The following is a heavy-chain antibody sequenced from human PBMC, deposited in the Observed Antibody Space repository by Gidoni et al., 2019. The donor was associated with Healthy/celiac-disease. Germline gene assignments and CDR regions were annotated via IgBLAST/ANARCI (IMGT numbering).Heavy chain of an antibody. CDR3: ARGLESEDYYYYGMDV. V-gene: IGHV1-8*01. J-gene: IGHJ6*02. CDR2: MNPNSGNT. D-gene: IGHD3-3*01. CDR1: AYTFTSYD. Sequence: QVQLVQSGAEVKKPGASVKVSCKASAYTFTSYDINWVRQATGQGLEWMGWMNPNSGNTGYAQKFQGRVTMTRNTSISTAYMELSSLRSEDTAVYYCARGLESEDYYYYGMDVWGQGTTVTVSS.